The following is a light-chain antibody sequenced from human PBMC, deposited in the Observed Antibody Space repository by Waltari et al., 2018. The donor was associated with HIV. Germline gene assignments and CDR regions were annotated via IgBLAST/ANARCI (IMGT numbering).Light chain of an antibody. Sequence: DIQVTQSPSSVSASVGDRIKITCRASQAISNWLAWYQQKPGKAPKLLIYAATILQRGVPSRFSGSGSGTDFTLTISSLQTEDSATYYCQQANSFPHSFGQGTKLQIK. CDR1: QAISNW. J-gene: IGKJ2*01. V-gene: IGKV1-12*01. CDR3: QQANSFPHS. CDR2: AAT.